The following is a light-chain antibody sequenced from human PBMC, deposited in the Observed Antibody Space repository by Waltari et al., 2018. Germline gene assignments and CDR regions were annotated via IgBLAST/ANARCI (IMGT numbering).Light chain of an antibody. CDR3: QQYGSSVLYT. CDR1: QSLTKRY. V-gene: IGKV3-20*01. CDR2: GAS. J-gene: IGKJ2*01. Sequence: VLTQSPGTLSLSPGGRATLSCRASQSLTKRYLAWYQQKPGQAPRLLIYGASSRAAGIPDRFSGSGSGTDFTLTISRLEPKDFAVYYCQQYGSSVLYTFGQGTKLEIK.